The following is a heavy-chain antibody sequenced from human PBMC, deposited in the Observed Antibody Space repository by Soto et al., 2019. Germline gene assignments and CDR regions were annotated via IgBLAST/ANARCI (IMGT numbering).Heavy chain of an antibody. D-gene: IGHD3-9*01. CDR2: IIGSGGST. CDR1: GXTFSSYS. CDR3: AKEGYDILTGYYNGAFDI. J-gene: IGHJ3*02. Sequence: GSLRLSCAASGXTFSSYSMSWVRQAPGKGLEWVSAIIGSGGSTYYADSVKGRFTISRDNSKNTLYLQMNSLRAEDTAVYYCAKEGYDILTGYYNGAFDIWGQGTMVTVS. V-gene: IGHV3-23*01.